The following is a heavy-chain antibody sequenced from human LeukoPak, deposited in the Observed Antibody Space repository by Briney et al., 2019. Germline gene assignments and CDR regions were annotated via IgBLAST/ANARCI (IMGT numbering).Heavy chain of an antibody. V-gene: IGHV3-74*01. CDR2: INGDGRNI. CDR1: GFTFSSYW. CDR3: TRDLMDYDVSTGLHHYYMDV. Sequence: GGSLRLSCVASGFTFSSYWMHWVRQAPRKGLVWVSRINGDGRNINYADSERGRFTISRDNAKNTLYLQMNTLRVEDTAVYYCTRDLMDYDVSTGLHHYYMDVWGQGTTVTVSS. J-gene: IGHJ6*02. D-gene: IGHD3-9*01.